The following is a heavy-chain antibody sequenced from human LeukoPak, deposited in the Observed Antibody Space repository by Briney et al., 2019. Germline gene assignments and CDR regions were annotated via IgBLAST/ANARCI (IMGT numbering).Heavy chain of an antibody. D-gene: IGHD3-16*01. CDR1: SASVSSYY. CDR2: ISNSGSP. V-gene: IGHV4-59*02. Sequence: SETLSLTCTVSSASVSSYYWSWVRQPPGGDLEWIGYISNSGSPSYNPSFRSRVTFSADTSKNHLSLKLNSVTPADTAVYFCARGGAGPLRDWGQGTLVTVSS. CDR3: ARGGAGPLRD. J-gene: IGHJ4*02.